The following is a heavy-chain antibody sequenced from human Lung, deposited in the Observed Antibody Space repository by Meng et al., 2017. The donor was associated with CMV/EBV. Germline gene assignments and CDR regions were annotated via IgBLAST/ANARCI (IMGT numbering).Heavy chain of an antibody. D-gene: IGHD3-3*01. CDR1: GFTFSSYS. V-gene: IGHV3-21*01. CDR2: ISSSSSYI. Sequence: GGSLRLSCAASGFTFSSYSMNWVRQAPGKGLEWVSSISSSSSYIYYADSVKGRFTISRDNAKNSLYLQMNSLRAEDTAVYYCARDPGLDSAAYYDFWSGSPLYYYYGMDVWXQGTTVXVSS. J-gene: IGHJ6*02. CDR3: ARDPGLDSAAYYDFWSGSPLYYYYGMDV.